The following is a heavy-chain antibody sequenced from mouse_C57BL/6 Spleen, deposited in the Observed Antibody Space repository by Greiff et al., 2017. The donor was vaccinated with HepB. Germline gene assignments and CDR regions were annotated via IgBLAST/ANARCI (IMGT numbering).Heavy chain of an antibody. D-gene: IGHD2-4*01. Sequence: EVQRVESGGGLVQPGGSLKLSCAASGFTFSDYYMYWVRQTPEKRLEWVAYISNGGGSTYYPDTVKGRFTISRDNAKNTLYLQMSRLKSEDTAMYYCARHITHDYDYAMDYWGQGTSVTVSS. CDR2: ISNGGGST. V-gene: IGHV5-12*01. CDR3: ARHITHDYDYAMDY. J-gene: IGHJ4*01. CDR1: GFTFSDYY.